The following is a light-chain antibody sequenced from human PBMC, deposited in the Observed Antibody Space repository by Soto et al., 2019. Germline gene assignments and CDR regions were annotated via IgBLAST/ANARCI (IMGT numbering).Light chain of an antibody. V-gene: IGLV2-14*01. J-gene: IGLJ1*01. Sequence: QSALTQPASVSGSPGQSITISCTGTSSDVGGYNYVSWYQHHTGEVPKLMIFEVTERPSGVSNRFSGSKSGNTASLTISGLQPEDEADYFCSSYTTSSTYVFGSGTKLTVL. CDR2: EVT. CDR3: SSYTTSSTYV. CDR1: SSDVGGYNY.